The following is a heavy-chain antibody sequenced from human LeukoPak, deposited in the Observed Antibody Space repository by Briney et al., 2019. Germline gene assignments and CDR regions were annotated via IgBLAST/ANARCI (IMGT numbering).Heavy chain of an antibody. J-gene: IGHJ4*02. CDR2: ISSNGGST. D-gene: IGHD1-14*01. Sequence: GGSLRLSCAASGFTFSSYAMHWVRQAPGKGLEYVSAISSNGGSTYYANSVKGRFTIARDNSKNTLYLQMGSLRAEDMAVYYCARDRNTFLSYCLCYWGQGTLVTVSS. CDR3: ARDRNTFLSYCLCY. V-gene: IGHV3-64*01. CDR1: GFTFSSYA.